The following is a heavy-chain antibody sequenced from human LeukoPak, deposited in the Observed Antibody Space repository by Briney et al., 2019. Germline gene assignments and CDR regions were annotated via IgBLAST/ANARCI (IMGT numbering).Heavy chain of an antibody. CDR2: IKQDGSEK. J-gene: IGHJ5*02. CDR1: GFTFSSYW. CDR3: ARDREGGYDFWSGYGANWFDP. Sequence: GGSLRLSCAASGFTFSSYWMSWVCQAPGKGLEWVANIKQDGSEKYYVDSVKGRFTISRDNAKNSLYLQMNSLRAEDTAVYYCARDREGGYDFWSGYGANWFDPWGQGTLVTVSS. D-gene: IGHD3-3*01. V-gene: IGHV3-7*01.